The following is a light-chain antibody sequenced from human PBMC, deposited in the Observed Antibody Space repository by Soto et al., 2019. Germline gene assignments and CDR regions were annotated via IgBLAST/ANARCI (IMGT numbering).Light chain of an antibody. J-gene: IGKJ4*01. Sequence: IVLTQSPPTLSLSPGERATLSCRASQSVSSSYLAWYQQKLGKAPRXLIYGASRRETGIPDLFSGSGAGTDFTRTISRLEPEDFAVYYCQQYGSSPLTFGGGTKVDIK. CDR3: QQYGSSPLT. V-gene: IGKV3-20*01. CDR1: QSVSSSY. CDR2: GAS.